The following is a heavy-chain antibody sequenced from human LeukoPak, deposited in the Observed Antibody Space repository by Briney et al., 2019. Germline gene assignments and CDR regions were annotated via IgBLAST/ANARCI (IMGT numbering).Heavy chain of an antibody. V-gene: IGHV4-31*03. CDR3: ARVRGSGSYYGGFIDY. Sequence: SETLSLTCTVSGGSISSGGYYWSWIRPHPGKGLEWIGYIYYSGSTYYNPSLKSRVTISVDTSKNQFSLKLSSVTAADTAVYYCARVRGSGSYYGGFIDYWGQGTLVTVSS. J-gene: IGHJ4*02. D-gene: IGHD3-10*01. CDR1: GGSISSGGYY. CDR2: IYYSGST.